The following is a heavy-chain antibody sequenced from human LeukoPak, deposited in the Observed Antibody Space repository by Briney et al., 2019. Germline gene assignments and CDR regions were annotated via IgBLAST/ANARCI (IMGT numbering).Heavy chain of an antibody. D-gene: IGHD3-22*01. J-gene: IGHJ4*02. Sequence: SETLSLTCTVSGGSIIGYFWSWIRRPPGKGLEWIGHIYYSGSADYNASLKSRATMFVDTSKNEFSLTLRSVTAADTAVYYCARVGDSSGYSVFDSWRKGTLVTVSS. CDR1: GGSIIGYF. V-gene: IGHV4-59*01. CDR2: IYYSGSA. CDR3: ARVGDSSGYSVFDS.